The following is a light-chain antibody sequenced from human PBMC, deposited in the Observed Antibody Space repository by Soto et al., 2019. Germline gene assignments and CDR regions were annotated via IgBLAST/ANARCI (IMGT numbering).Light chain of an antibody. CDR3: QQHSSWPLT. CDR2: GVS. Sequence: EIVMTQSPATLSVSPGERATLSCRASQSVTNNNLAWYQQKPGQSPRLLMYGVSNRATGIPARFSGSGSGTEFTLTISSLQSEDVAVYYCQQHSSWPLTFGGGTKVDMK. J-gene: IGKJ4*01. V-gene: IGKV3-15*01. CDR1: QSVTNNN.